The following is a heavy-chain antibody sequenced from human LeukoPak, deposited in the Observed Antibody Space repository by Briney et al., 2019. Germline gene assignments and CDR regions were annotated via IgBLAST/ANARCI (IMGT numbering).Heavy chain of an antibody. V-gene: IGHV4-34*01. CDR2: INHSGST. D-gene: IGHD2-15*01. CDR3: ARGDPAPAELYCSGGSCSDWFDP. CDR1: GGSFSGYY. Sequence: PSETLSLTCAVYGGSFSGYYWSWIRQPPGKGLEWIGEINHSGSTNYNPSLKSRVTISVDTSKNQFSLKLNSVTAADTAVYYCARGDPAPAELYCSGGSCSDWFDPWGQGTLVTVSS. J-gene: IGHJ5*02.